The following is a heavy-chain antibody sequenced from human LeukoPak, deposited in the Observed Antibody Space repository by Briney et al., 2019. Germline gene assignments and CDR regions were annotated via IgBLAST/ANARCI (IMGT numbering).Heavy chain of an antibody. J-gene: IGHJ4*02. Sequence: GGSLRLSCAASGFTFSNAWMSWVRQAPGKGLEWVGRIKSKTDGGTTDYAAPVEGRFTISRDDSKNTLYLQMNSLKTEDTAVYYCTTYYLSGSYGYWGQGTLVTVSS. V-gene: IGHV3-15*01. CDR2: IKSKTDGGTT. D-gene: IGHD1-26*01. CDR3: TTYYLSGSYGY. CDR1: GFTFSNAW.